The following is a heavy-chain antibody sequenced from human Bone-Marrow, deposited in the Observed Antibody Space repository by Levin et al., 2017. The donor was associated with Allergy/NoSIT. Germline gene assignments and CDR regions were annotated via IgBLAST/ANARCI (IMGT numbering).Heavy chain of an antibody. V-gene: IGHV3-21*01. CDR1: GFTFSNYG. CDR3: ARGPADP. CDR2: IDGTSNYI. Sequence: GGSLRLSCEASGFTFSNYGMAWVRQAPGKGLEWVSSIDGTSNYIYYADSMKGRFTISRDNAKNSLYLQMNSLTAEDTGVYYCARGPADPWGPGTLVTVSS. D-gene: IGHD2-2*01. J-gene: IGHJ5*02.